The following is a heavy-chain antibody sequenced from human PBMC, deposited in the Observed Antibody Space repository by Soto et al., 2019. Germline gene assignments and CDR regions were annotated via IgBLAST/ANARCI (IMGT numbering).Heavy chain of an antibody. V-gene: IGHV3-33*01. CDR3: ARPPSAYYVSDGVGI. CDR1: GFSFSTFG. D-gene: IGHD1-26*01. J-gene: IGHJ3*02. Sequence: QVQLVESGGGVVQPVRSLRLSCAGSGFSFSTFGLHWVRQAPGKGLEWVAVIWYDANDKYYADSVKDRFRIPKDNAKNPVYLQMNSLRVEDTAVYSCARPPSAYYVSDGVGIWGQGTMV. CDR2: IWYDANDK.